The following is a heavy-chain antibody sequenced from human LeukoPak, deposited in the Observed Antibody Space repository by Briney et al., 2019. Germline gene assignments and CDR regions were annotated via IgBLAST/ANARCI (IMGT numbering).Heavy chain of an antibody. D-gene: IGHD4-17*01. V-gene: IGHV4-4*07. J-gene: IGHJ3*02. CDR2: IYTSGST. CDR1: GGSISSYY. CDR3: AREVNYGDYGDNAFDI. Sequence: SETLSLTCTVSGGSISSYYWSWIRQPAGKGLEWIGRIYTSGSTNYNPSLKSRVTISVDTSKNQFSLKLSSVTAADTAVYYCAREVNYGDYGDNAFDIWGQGTMVTVSS.